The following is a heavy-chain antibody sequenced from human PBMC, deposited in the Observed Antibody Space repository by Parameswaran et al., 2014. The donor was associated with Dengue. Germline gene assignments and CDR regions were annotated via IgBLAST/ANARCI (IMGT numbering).Heavy chain of an antibody. Sequence: WVRQAPGQGLEWMGWISAYNGNTNYAQKLQGRVTMTTDTSTSTAYMELRSLRSDDTAVYYCARWVARGYGNWFDPWGQGTLVTVSS. CDR3: ARWVARGYGNWFDP. J-gene: IGHJ5*02. D-gene: IGHD5-12*01. CDR2: ISAYNGNT. V-gene: IGHV1-18*01.